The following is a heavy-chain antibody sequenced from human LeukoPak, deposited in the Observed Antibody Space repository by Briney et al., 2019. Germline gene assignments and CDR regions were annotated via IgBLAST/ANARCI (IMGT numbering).Heavy chain of an antibody. CDR3: AKDVSLVRGVISP. Sequence: GGSLRLSCAASGSTFSNAWMSWVRQAPGKGLEWVGRIKSKTDGGTTDYAAPVKGRFTISRDNSKNTLYLQMNSLRAEDTAVYYCAKDVSLVRGVISPWGQGTLVTVSS. D-gene: IGHD3-10*01. CDR2: IKSKTDGGTT. V-gene: IGHV3-15*01. J-gene: IGHJ4*02. CDR1: GSTFSNAW.